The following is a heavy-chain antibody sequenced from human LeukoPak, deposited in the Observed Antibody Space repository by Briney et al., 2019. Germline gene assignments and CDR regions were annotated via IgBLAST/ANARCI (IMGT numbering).Heavy chain of an antibody. J-gene: IGHJ4*02. CDR3: ARMTTGHDY. V-gene: IGHV4-34*01. D-gene: IGHD4-17*01. Sequence: KPSETLSLTCGVSGTSFSSYYWSWIRQTPGKGLEWIGEVNHSGYTNMNPSLKGRVTISVDASKNQFSLRMYTVTAADTAVYSCARMTTGHDYWGQGTLVTVSS. CDR1: GTSFSSYY. CDR2: VNHSGYT.